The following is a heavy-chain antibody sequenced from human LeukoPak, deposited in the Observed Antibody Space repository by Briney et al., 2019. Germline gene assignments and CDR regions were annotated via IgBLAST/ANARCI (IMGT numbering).Heavy chain of an antibody. J-gene: IGHJ5*02. CDR1: GFTFSSYA. V-gene: IGHV3-23*01. D-gene: IGHD3-3*01. CDR2: ISGSGGST. CDR3: AEGDDFWSGPGLNWFDP. Sequence: GGSLRLSCAASGFTFSSYAMSWVRQAPGKGLEWVSAISGSGGSTYYADSVKGRFTISRDNSKNTLYLQMNSLRAEDTAVYYCAEGDDFWSGPGLNWFDPWGQGTLVTVSS.